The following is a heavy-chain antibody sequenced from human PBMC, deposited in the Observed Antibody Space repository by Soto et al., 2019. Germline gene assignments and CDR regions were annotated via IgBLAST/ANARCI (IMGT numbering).Heavy chain of an antibody. D-gene: IGHD3-10*01. Sequence: SVKVSCKASGGTFSSYGISWVRQAPGQGLEWMGWIIPMFGTANYAQKFQGRVTITADESTSTAYMELNSLRSEDTAVYYCAREGAGGLPENYYGMDVWGQGTTVTVSS. CDR1: GGTFSSYG. CDR2: IIPMFGTA. CDR3: AREGAGGLPENYYGMDV. J-gene: IGHJ6*02. V-gene: IGHV1-69*13.